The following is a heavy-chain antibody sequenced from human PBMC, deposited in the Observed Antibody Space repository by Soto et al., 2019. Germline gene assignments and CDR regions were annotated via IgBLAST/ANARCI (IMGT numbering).Heavy chain of an antibody. V-gene: IGHV3-7*01. Sequence: EVQLVESGGGLVQPGGSLRLSCAASGFTFSGYWMSWVRQAPGKGLEWVANIKFDGSEKYYVDSLKGRFIISRDNTKNTLVLQMNSMRVEDTAVYYCARDDGWNNVVVPPATQNHSFDYWGPGTWVTVSS. J-gene: IGHJ4*02. D-gene: IGHD2-2*01. CDR2: IKFDGSEK. CDR3: ARDDGWNNVVVPPATQNHSFDY. CDR1: GFTFSGYW.